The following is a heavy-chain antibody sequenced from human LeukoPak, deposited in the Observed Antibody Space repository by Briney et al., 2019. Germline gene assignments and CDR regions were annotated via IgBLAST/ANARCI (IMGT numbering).Heavy chain of an antibody. CDR2: IKQDGSEK. CDR3: ARDHDYGDYHLDY. V-gene: IGHV3-7*01. J-gene: IGHJ4*02. D-gene: IGHD4-17*01. Sequence: GGSLRLSCAASGFTFSSYWMSWVRQAPGEGLEWVANIKQDGSEKYYVDSVKGRFTISRDNAKNSLYLQMSSLRAEDTAVYYCARDHDYGDYHLDYWGQGTLVTVSS. CDR1: GFTFSSYW.